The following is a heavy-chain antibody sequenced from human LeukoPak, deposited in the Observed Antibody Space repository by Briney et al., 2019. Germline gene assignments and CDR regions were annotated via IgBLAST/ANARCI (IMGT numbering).Heavy chain of an antibody. V-gene: IGHV3-48*01. J-gene: IGHJ4*02. CDR3: AKDPNGDYVGAFDY. Sequence: AGGSLRLSCAASGFTFSSYSMNWVRQAPGKGLEWVSYISSSSSTIYYADSVKGRFTISRDNAKNSLYLQMNSLRAEDTAIYYCAKDPNGDYVGAFDYWGPGTLVTVSS. CDR1: GFTFSSYS. CDR2: ISSSSSTI. D-gene: IGHD4-17*01.